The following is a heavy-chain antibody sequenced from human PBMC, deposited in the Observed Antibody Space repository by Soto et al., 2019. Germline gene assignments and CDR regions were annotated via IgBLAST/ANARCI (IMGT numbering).Heavy chain of an antibody. CDR2: ISGSGDYT. CDR1: GFTFYSYA. Sequence: EGQLLESGGVLVQPGGSLRLSCAASGFTFYSYAMNWVRQAPGKGLDWVSTISGSGDYTYYTDSVKGRFTISRDNSKNELYLQMNSLRAEDTAVYYCEKNRGLQYYFDYWGQGTLVTVSS. J-gene: IGHJ4*02. V-gene: IGHV3-23*01. CDR3: EKNRGLQYYFDY.